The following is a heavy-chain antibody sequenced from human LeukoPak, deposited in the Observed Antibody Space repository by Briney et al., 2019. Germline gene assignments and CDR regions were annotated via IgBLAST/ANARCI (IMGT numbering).Heavy chain of an antibody. D-gene: IGHD3-22*01. CDR2: IYSGGST. CDR3: AINYYDSSAYALHY. V-gene: IGHV3-53*01. Sequence: GGSLRLSCAASGFTVSSNYMSWVRQAPGKGLEWVSVIYSGGSTYYADSVKGRFTISRDDSRNTLYLQMNSLRADDTAVYYCAINYYDSSAYALHYWGQGTLVTVSS. J-gene: IGHJ4*02. CDR1: GFTVSSNY.